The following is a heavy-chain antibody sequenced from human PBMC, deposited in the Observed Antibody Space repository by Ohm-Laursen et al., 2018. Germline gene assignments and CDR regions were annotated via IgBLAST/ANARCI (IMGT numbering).Heavy chain of an antibody. CDR2: IIPIFGTA. J-gene: IGHJ6*02. V-gene: IGHV1-69*13. CDR1: GGTFSSYA. Sequence: SVKVSCKASGGTFSSYAISWVRQAPGQGLEWMGGIIPIFGTANYAQKFQGRVTITADESTSTAYMELSSLRSEDTAVYYCARVALTPARVLGYYYYGMDVWGQGTTVTVSS. CDR3: ARVALTPARVLGYYYYGMDV.